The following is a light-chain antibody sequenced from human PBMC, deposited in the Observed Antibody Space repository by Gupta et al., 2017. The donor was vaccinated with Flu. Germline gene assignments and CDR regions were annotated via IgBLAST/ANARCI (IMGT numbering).Light chain of an antibody. CDR1: KTIDSW. CDR3: QQYRSSPWT. J-gene: IGKJ1*01. CDR2: KAS. V-gene: IGKV1-5*03. Sequence: DIQLTQSPSTLSASVGDRVTITCRASKTIDSWLAWYQKKPGRAPKSLIYKASSLETGVPSRFSGSGSGTEFSLTISSLQPDDFATYYCQQYRSSPWTFGQGTKVEIK.